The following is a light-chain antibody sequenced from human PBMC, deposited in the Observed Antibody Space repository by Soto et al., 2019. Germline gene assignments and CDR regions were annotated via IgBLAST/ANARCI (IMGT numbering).Light chain of an antibody. J-gene: IGLJ1*01. CDR1: SSDVGAYNY. V-gene: IGLV2-14*01. CDR3: SSKRDSSTLFV. Sequence: QSVLTQPASVSGSPGQSITISCTGTSSDVGAYNYVSWYQHHPGKVPELLIYEVTNRPSGASDRFSGSKSGNTASLTISGLQAEDEADYYCSSKRDSSTLFVFGTGTKVTVL. CDR2: EVT.